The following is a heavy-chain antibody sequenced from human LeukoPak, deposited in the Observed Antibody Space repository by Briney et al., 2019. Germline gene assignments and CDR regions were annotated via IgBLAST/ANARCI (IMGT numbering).Heavy chain of an antibody. CDR3: ASSTGYCTNGVCWGAFDI. V-gene: IGHV1-2*06. CDR1: GYTFTGYY. D-gene: IGHD2-8*01. CDR2: INPNSGGT. J-gene: IGHJ3*02. Sequence: ASVKVSCKASGYTFTGYYMHWVRQAPGQGLEWMGRINPNSGGTNYAQKFQGRVTMTRDTSISTAYMELSRLRSDDTAVYYCASSTGYCTNGVCWGAFDIWGQGTMVTVSS.